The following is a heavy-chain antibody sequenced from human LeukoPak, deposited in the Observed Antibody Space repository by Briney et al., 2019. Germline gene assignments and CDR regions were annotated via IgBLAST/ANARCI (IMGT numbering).Heavy chain of an antibody. V-gene: IGHV3-15*01. CDR1: GFTFSNAW. J-gene: IGHJ4*02. CDR3: TALIYGDYDY. D-gene: IGHD4-17*01. CDR2: IKSKTDGGTT. Sequence: GGSLRLSCAASGFTFSNAWMSWVRQAPGKGLHWVGRIKSKTDGGTTDYAAPVKGRFTISRDDSKNPLYLQMNSLKTEDTAVYYCTALIYGDYDYWGQGTLVTVSS.